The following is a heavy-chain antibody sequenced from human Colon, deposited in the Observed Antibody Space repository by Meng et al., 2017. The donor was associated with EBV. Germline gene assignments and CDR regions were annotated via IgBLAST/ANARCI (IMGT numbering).Heavy chain of an antibody. V-gene: IGHV4-34*01. J-gene: IGHJ4*02. CDR2: IAHRGNT. CDR1: GGSFSYYH. CDR3: ARRGPSGNFSH. Sequence: LQLVGACVSQPLAATARRCAVDGGSFSYYHQTWIRHPTGKGLEWSGEIAHRGNTKYNPSLKSRVTISLDTSKKQFSLKVSSVTAADSAVYYCARRGPSGNFSHWSQGALVTVSS. D-gene: IGHD3-10*01.